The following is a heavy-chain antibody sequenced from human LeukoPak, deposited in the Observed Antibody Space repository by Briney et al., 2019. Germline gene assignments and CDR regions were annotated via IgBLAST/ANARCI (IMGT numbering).Heavy chain of an antibody. Sequence: TGGSLRLSCAASGFTFSSYGMHWVRQAPGKGLEWVAFIRYDGSNKYYADSAKGRFTISRDNSKNTLYLQMNSLRAEDTAVYYCAKVESVAAAGYYFDYWGQGTLVTVSS. CDR3: AKVESVAAAGYYFDY. CDR1: GFTFSSYG. V-gene: IGHV3-30*02. J-gene: IGHJ4*02. D-gene: IGHD6-13*01. CDR2: IRYDGSNK.